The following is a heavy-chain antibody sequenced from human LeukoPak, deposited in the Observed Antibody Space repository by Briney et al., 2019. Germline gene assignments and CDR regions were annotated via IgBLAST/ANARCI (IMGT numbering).Heavy chain of an antibody. CDR3: ARVEVIGSTRYFDY. Sequence: SQTLSLTCSVSGGSISSGGNYWSWLRQLPGKGLEWIGYIYYVGNTNYNPSLKSRLSMSVDTSKNQFSLSLTSVTAADTAVYYCARVEVIGSTRYFDYWGQGAMVSVSS. V-gene: IGHV4-31*03. CDR2: IYYVGNT. D-gene: IGHD3-16*02. J-gene: IGHJ4*02. CDR1: GGSISSGGNY.